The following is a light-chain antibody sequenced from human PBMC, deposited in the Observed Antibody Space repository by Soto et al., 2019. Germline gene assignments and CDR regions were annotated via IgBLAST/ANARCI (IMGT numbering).Light chain of an antibody. CDR3: QHRKNWPFT. CDR2: DAS. J-gene: IGKJ5*01. V-gene: IGKV3-11*01. CDR1: QSVSSY. Sequence: EIVLTQSLASLSLSPGERAIVSSRASQSVSSYLAWYQQKPGQAARLLIYDASNRATGIPARFSGSGSGTDITLTISSLEPEDFAVYYSQHRKNWPFTFGQGTRLEI.